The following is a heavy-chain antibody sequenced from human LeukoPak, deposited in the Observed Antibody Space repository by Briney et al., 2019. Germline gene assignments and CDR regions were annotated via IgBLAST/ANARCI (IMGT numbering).Heavy chain of an antibody. Sequence: SETLSLTCTVSGGSISSSSYYWGWIRQPPGKGLEWIGSIYYSGSSYYNPSLKSRVTISVDTSKNQFSLNLSSVTAADTAVYYCARDRSSLDTVVVVLGTRDYYMDVWGKGTAVTVSS. CDR1: GGSISSSSYY. CDR3: ARDRSSLDTVVVVLGTRDYYMDV. CDR2: IYYSGSS. J-gene: IGHJ6*03. V-gene: IGHV4-39*07. D-gene: IGHD2-15*01.